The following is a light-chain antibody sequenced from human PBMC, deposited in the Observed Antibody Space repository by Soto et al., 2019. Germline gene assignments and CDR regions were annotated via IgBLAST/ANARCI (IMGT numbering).Light chain of an antibody. J-gene: IGKJ5*01. Sequence: IQMTQSPSTLSASVGDRETIHCRASQSINSWLAWYQQKPGKAPELLIYGASTLQSGVPSRFSGSGSGTEFTLTISSLQPEDFATYYCLQLNTYPITFAQGTRLEIK. CDR2: GAS. CDR3: LQLNTYPIT. CDR1: QSINSW. V-gene: IGKV1-5*01.